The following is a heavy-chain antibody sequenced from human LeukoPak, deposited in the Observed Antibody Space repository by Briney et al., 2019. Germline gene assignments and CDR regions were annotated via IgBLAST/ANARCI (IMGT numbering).Heavy chain of an antibody. D-gene: IGHD6-13*01. J-gene: IGHJ5*02. CDR3: ARDTENSSSWYLNWFDP. Sequence: GGSLRLSCAASGFTFSSYWMSWVRQAPGKGLEWVANIKQDGSEKYYVDSVKGRLTISRDNAKNSLYLQMNSLRAEDTAVYYCARDTENSSSWYLNWFDPWGQGTLVTVSS. V-gene: IGHV3-7*05. CDR2: IKQDGSEK. CDR1: GFTFSSYW.